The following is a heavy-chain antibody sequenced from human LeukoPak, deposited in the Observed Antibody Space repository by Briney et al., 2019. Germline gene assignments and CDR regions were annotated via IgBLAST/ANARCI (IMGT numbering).Heavy chain of an antibody. CDR2: INTDGTTI. CDR3: ATAGNYRFDY. D-gene: IGHD5-24*01. CDR1: EFTFSSLW. V-gene: IGHV3-74*01. Sequence: PGGSLRLSCVVTEFTFSSLWMHWVRQAPGQGLVWVSRINTDGTTINYADSVKGRFTISRDNAKNTLYLQMNSLRADDTAVYYCATAGNYRFDYWGQGTLVTVSS. J-gene: IGHJ4*02.